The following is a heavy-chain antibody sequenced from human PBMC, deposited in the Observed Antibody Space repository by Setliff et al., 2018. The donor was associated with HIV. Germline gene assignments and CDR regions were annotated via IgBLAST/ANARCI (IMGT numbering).Heavy chain of an antibody. Sequence: PGGSLRLSCAASGFTFSSYWMTWVRQAPGKGLEWVANIKQDGSEKYYMDSVKGRFTISRDNAKNSLYLQMNSLRAEDTAVYYCAKVRSSSWYDYLDYWGQGTLVTVSS. CDR2: IKQDGSEK. J-gene: IGHJ4*02. D-gene: IGHD6-13*01. CDR3: AKVRSSSWYDYLDY. V-gene: IGHV3-7*03. CDR1: GFTFSSYW.